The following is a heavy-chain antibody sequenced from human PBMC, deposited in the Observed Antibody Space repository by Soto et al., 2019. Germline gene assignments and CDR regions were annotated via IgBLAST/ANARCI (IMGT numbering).Heavy chain of an antibody. D-gene: IGHD1-1*01. J-gene: IGHJ4*02. CDR2: IYWDDDK. V-gene: IGHV2-5*02. CDR1: GFSLSTTGVG. CDR3: AHRLSGYNWDDAYFDF. Sequence: VSGPTLVNPTQTLALTCTFSGFSLSTTGVGVGWIRQPPGKALECLALIYWDDDKRYNPSLRSRLSITKYTSQNLVVLTMTNVDPVDTATYYCAHRLSGYNWDDAYFDFWGQGALVTVSS.